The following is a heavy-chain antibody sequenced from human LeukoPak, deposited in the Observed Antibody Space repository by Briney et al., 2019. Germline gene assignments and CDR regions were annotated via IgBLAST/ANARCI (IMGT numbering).Heavy chain of an antibody. D-gene: IGHD3-10*01. CDR3: ARDWGGDYYGSGSSRWFDY. CDR2: ISSRSSYI. Sequence: GGSLRLACAASGFSFSSYSMNWVRQAPGKGLEWVASISSRSSYIYYADSVRGRLTISRDNAKNSLYLQMNSLRAEDTAVYYCARDWGGDYYGSGSSRWFDYWGQGTLVTVSS. CDR1: GFSFSSYS. J-gene: IGHJ4*02. V-gene: IGHV3-21*06.